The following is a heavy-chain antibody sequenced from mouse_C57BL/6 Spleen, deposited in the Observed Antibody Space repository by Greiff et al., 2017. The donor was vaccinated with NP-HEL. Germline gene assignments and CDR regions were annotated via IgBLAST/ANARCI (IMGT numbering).Heavy chain of an antibody. Sequence: EVQLQQSGPGLVKPSQSLSLTCPVTGYSITSGYGWNWIRQFPGNKLEWMGYISYSGSTNYNPSLKSRISITRDTSKNQFFLQLNSVTTEDTATYYCARTARIKYWGQGTTLTVSS. J-gene: IGHJ2*01. V-gene: IGHV3-2*02. CDR2: ISYSGST. CDR3: ARTARIKY. D-gene: IGHD1-2*01. CDR1: GYSITSGYG.